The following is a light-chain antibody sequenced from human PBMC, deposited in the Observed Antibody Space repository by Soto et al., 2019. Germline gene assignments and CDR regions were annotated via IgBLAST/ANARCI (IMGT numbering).Light chain of an antibody. CDR3: QQYDNGWT. J-gene: IGKJ1*01. V-gene: IGKV1-5*03. Sequence: DLPMTQSPSTLSASVGDRVTITCRASQSISSWLAWYQQRPGKAPKLLIYKASSLESGVPSRFSGSGSGTEFTLTISSLQPDDFATYYCQQYDNGWTFGQGTKVEIK. CDR1: QSISSW. CDR2: KAS.